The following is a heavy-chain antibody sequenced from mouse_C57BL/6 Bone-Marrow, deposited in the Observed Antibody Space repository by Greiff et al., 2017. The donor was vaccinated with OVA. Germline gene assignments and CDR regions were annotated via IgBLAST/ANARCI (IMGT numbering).Heavy chain of an antibody. Sequence: DVMLVESGGGLVQPGGSLKLSCAASGFTFSDYYMYWVRQTPEKRLEWVAYISNGGGSTYYPDTVKGRFTISRDNAKNTLYLQMSRLKSEDTAMYYCARHGAGTFFDYWGQGTTLTVSS. D-gene: IGHD4-1*01. CDR2: ISNGGGST. J-gene: IGHJ2*01. CDR3: ARHGAGTFFDY. V-gene: IGHV5-12*01. CDR1: GFTFSDYY.